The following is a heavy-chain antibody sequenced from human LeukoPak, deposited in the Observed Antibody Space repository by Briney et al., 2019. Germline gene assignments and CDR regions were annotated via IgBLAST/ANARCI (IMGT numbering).Heavy chain of an antibody. Sequence: GASVKVSCTASGYTFTGYYMHWVRQAPGQGLEWMGWINPNSGGTNYAQKLQGRVTMTRDTSMSTAYMEMSRLRSDDTAVYYCARDGQYYYDNSGSLYTQIDYWGQGTLVTVSS. V-gene: IGHV1-2*02. CDR2: INPNSGGT. J-gene: IGHJ4*02. CDR1: GYTFTGYY. D-gene: IGHD3-22*01. CDR3: ARDGQYYYDNSGSLYTQIDY.